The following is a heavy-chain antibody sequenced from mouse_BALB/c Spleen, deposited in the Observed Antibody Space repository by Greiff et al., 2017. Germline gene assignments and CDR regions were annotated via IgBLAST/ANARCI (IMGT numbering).Heavy chain of an antibody. CDR3: ARHNHRYDVDY. D-gene: IGHD2-14*01. CDR1: GFAFSSYD. CDR2: ISSGGGST. V-gene: IGHV5-12-1*01. J-gene: IGHJ2*01. Sequence: EVKVVESGGGLVKPGGSLKLSCAASGFAFSSYDMSWVRQTPEKRLEWVAYISSGGGSTYYPDTVKGRFTISRDNAKNTLYLQMSSLKSEDTAMYYCARHNHRYDVDYWGQGTTLTVSS.